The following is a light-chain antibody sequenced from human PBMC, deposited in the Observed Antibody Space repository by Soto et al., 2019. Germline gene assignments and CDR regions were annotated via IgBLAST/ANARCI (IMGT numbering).Light chain of an antibody. CDR2: EVN. CDR1: GSAVGGHNY. CDR3: SSYTNNQRL. V-gene: IGLV2-14*01. Sequence: QSALTQPASVSGSPGQSITISCTGTGSAVGGHNYVSWYQQHPGKAPKLMIFEVNNRPSGVSDRFSGSKSGNTASLTISGLQTEDEADYYCSSYTNNQRLFGGGTKVTVL. J-gene: IGLJ3*02.